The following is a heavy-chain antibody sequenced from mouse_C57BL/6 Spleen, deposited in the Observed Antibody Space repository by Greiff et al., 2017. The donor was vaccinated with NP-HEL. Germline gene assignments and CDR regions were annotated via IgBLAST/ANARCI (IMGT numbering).Heavy chain of an antibody. J-gene: IGHJ2*01. CDR2: ISSGSSTI. CDR1: GFTFSDYG. D-gene: IGHD3-2*02. V-gene: IGHV5-17*01. Sequence: EVKLVESGGGLVKPGGSLKLSCTASGFTFSDYGMHWVRQAPEKGLEWVAYISSGSSTIYYPDTVKGRFTISRDNAKNTLFLQMTSLKSEDTAIYYGAGPGDSSGYDYWGQGTTVTVSS. CDR3: AGPGDSSGYDY.